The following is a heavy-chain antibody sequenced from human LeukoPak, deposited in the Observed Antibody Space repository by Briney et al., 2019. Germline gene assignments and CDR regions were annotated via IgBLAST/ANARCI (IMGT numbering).Heavy chain of an antibody. V-gene: IGHV3-53*01. D-gene: IGHD1-26*01. CDR1: GFIVSSNY. Sequence: QPGGSLRLSCAASGFIVSSNYMSWVRQAPGKGLEWVAVIYSGGSTHYADSVKGRFTISRDNSKNTLYLQMNSLRAEETAVYYCARDSHSGSYYRLDYWGQGTLVTVSS. J-gene: IGHJ4*02. CDR2: IYSGGST. CDR3: ARDSHSGSYYRLDY.